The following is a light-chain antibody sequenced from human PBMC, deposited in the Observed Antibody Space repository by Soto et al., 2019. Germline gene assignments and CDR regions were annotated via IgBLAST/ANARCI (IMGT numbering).Light chain of an antibody. J-gene: IGKJ1*01. CDR1: QDIGTY. Sequence: ALRMTQSPSSFSASTGDRVSITCRATQDIGTYLAWYQQIPGKAPKLLIYDASTLQTGVPSRFSGSGSGTEFTLTISSLQSEDFALYYCQQYNDWPLTFGQGTKVDIK. CDR3: QQYNDWPLT. V-gene: IGKV1-8*01. CDR2: DAS.